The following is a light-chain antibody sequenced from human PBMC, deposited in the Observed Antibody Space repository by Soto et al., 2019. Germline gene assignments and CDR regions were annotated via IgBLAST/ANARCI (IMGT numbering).Light chain of an antibody. V-gene: IGKV4-1*01. Sequence: DIVMTQSPDSLAVSLGERATINCKSSQSVLYSSNNKNYLAWYQQKPGQPPTLLIYWASTRESRVPARFTGSGSGTEFTLTISSLQAEDVAVYYCQQYYAGRAVGQGTKVEIK. CDR3: QQYYAGRA. J-gene: IGKJ1*01. CDR2: WAS. CDR1: QSVLYSSNNKNY.